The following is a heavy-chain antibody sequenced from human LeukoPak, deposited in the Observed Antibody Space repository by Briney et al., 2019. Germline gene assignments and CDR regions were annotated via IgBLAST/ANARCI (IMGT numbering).Heavy chain of an antibody. CDR2: IIPIFGTA. Sequence: SVKVSCKASGGTFSSYAISWVRQAPGQGLEWMGGIIPIFGTANYAQKFQGRVTITVDESTSTAYMELSSLTSEDPAGYYCARDDCSSTSCYRYYYYGMDVWRQGTTVTVSS. CDR1: GGTFSSYA. CDR3: ARDDCSSTSCYRYYYYGMDV. J-gene: IGHJ6*02. V-gene: IGHV1-69*13. D-gene: IGHD2-2*02.